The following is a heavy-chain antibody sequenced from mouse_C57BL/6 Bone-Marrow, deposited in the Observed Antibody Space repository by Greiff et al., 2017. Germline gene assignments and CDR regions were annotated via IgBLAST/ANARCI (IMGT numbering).Heavy chain of an antibody. Sequence: EVQLQQSGPELVKPGDSVKISCKASGYSFTGYFMNWVMQSHGKSLEWIGRINPYNGDTFYNQKFKGKATLTVDKSSSTAHMQLRSLTSEDSAVYYCARCPDYDYAMDYWGRGTSVTVSS. CDR3: ARCPDYDYAMDY. J-gene: IGHJ4*01. CDR2: INPYNGDT. D-gene: IGHD2-4*01. V-gene: IGHV1-20*01. CDR1: GYSFTGYF.